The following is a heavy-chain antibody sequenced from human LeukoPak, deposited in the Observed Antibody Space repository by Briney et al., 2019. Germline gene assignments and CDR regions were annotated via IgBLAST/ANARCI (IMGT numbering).Heavy chain of an antibody. CDR1: GYTFTNYY. J-gene: IGHJ4*02. V-gene: IGHV1-46*01. CDR2: INPSGGST. CDR3: AREGPYSDSSRSRFDY. D-gene: IGHD6-6*01. Sequence: ASVKVSCKASGYTFTNYYIHWVRQAPGQGLEWTGIINPSGGSTSYAQKFQGRVTMTRDTATSTVYMELSSLRSEDTAVYYCAREGPYSDSSRSRFDYWGQGTLVTVSS.